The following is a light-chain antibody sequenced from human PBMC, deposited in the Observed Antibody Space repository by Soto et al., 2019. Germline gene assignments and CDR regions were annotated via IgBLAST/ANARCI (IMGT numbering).Light chain of an antibody. V-gene: IGLV1-40*01. CDR1: TSNIGAHFG. Sequence: QSVLTQPPSVSGAPGQRVTISCTGSTSNIGAHFGVHWYQQVPGRAPKLLIFDNTKRPSEVPDRFSGSQSGTSASLAISGLQAEDEADYYCHSYDSSLSADVFGTGTKLTVL. CDR2: DNT. J-gene: IGLJ1*01. CDR3: HSYDSSLSADV.